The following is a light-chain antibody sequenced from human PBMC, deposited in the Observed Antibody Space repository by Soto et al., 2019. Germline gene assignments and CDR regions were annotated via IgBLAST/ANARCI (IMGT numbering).Light chain of an antibody. CDR1: SSDVGGYDQ. Sequence: QSALTQPASVSGSPGQSIAISCTGTSSDVGGYDQVSWYQQHPGKVPKLMIYAVSNRPSGVSDRFSGSQSGNTASLTISGLQAEDEADYYCSSYTRSGTFFGGGTKVTVL. J-gene: IGLJ2*01. CDR2: AVS. V-gene: IGLV2-14*01. CDR3: SSYTRSGTF.